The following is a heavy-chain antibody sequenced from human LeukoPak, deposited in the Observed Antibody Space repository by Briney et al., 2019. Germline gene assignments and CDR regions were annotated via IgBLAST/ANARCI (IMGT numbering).Heavy chain of an antibody. J-gene: IGHJ4*02. D-gene: IGHD5-24*01. CDR3: AKDLWMATIRAPDY. Sequence: AGGSLRLSCAASGFTFSSYGMHWVRQAPGKGLEWVAFIRYDGSNKYYADSVKGRFTISRDNSKNTLYLQMNSLRAEDTAVYYCAKDLWMATIRAPDYWGQGTLFTVSS. V-gene: IGHV3-30*02. CDR1: GFTFSSYG. CDR2: IRYDGSNK.